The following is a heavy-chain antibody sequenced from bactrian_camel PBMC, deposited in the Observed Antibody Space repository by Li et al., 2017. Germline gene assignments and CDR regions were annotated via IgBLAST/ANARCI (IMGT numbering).Heavy chain of an antibody. V-gene: IGHV3S1*01. J-gene: IGHJ4*01. CDR3: TNLPD. CDR1: GFTFSYVY. Sequence: HVQLVESGGGLVQPGGSLRLSCAASGFTFSYVYMNWVRQAPGKGLEWVSTVYTRDGRTWLADSVKGRFTASRDNSKNMVYLQMNSLRSEDTALYYCTNLPDWGQGTQVTVS. CDR2: VYTRDGRT.